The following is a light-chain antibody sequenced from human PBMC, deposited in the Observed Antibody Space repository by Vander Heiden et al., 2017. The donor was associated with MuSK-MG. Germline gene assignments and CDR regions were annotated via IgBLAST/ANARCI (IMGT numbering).Light chain of an antibody. CDR1: NIGSKS. V-gene: IGLV3-21*01. Sequence: SYVLTQPPSVSVAPGKTARITCGGNNIGSKSVHWYQQKPGQAPVLVIYYDSDRASGSPERFSGSNSGNTATLTISRVEAGEEADYYCQVWESSSDNPVVFGGGTKRTVL. J-gene: IGLJ2*01. CDR3: QVWESSSDNPVV. CDR2: YDS.